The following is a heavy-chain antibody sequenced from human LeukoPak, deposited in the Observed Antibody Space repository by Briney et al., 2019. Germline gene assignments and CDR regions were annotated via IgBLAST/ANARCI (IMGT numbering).Heavy chain of an antibody. V-gene: IGHV4-30-2*01. D-gene: IGHD2-15*01. CDR1: GGSISSGGYS. CDR3: AREGYCSGGTHCAFDI. CDR2: IYHSGST. Sequence: SQTLSLTCAVSGGSISSGGYSWSWIRQPPGKGLEWIGYIYHSGSTYYNPSLKSRVTISVDRSKNQFSLKLSSVTAADTAVYYCAREGYCSGGTHCAFDIWGQGTMVTVSS. J-gene: IGHJ3*02.